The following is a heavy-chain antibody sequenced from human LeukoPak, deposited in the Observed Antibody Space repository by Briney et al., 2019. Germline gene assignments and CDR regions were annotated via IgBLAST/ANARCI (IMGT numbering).Heavy chain of an antibody. J-gene: IGHJ6*02. D-gene: IGHD5-18*01. CDR1: GFTFSSYA. CDR2: ISGSGGST. CDR3: AKAEYSRFVWHGMDV. Sequence: GGSLRLSCAASGFTFSSYAMSWVRQAPGKGLEWVSAISGSGGSTYYADSVKGRFTISRDNSKNTLYLQMNSLRAEDTAVYYCAKAEYSRFVWHGMDVWGQGTTVTVSS. V-gene: IGHV3-23*01.